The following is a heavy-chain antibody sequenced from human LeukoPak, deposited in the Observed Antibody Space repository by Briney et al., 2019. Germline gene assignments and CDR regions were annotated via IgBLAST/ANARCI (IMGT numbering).Heavy chain of an antibody. CDR1: GFTFSSYS. CDR3: ARGYCSGGSCYFDY. V-gene: IGHV3-48*04. J-gene: IGHJ4*02. Sequence: PGGSLRLSCAASGFTFSSYSMNWVRQAPGKGLEWVSYVSSGSNTIYYAESVKGRFTISRDNAKNSLYLQMNSLRAEDTAVYYCARGYCSGGSCYFDYWGQGTLVTVSS. CDR2: VSSGSNTI. D-gene: IGHD2-15*01.